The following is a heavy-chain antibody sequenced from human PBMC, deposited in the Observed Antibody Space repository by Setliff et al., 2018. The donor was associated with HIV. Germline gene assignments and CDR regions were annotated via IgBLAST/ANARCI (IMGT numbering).Heavy chain of an antibody. Sequence: PSETLSLTCTVSGGSISTHYWSWIRQPPGKGLEWIGTVYYDASTIYTPSLNSRVIISVDTSKNQFSLKLSSVTAADTAVYFCVRDTADGSGGRTYWYFDLWGRGTLVTVSS. D-gene: IGHD3-10*01. CDR3: VRDTADGSGGRTYWYFDL. J-gene: IGHJ2*01. V-gene: IGHV4-59*11. CDR2: VYYDAST. CDR1: GGSISTHY.